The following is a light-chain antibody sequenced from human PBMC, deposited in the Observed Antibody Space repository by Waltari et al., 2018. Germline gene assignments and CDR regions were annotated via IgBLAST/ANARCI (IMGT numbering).Light chain of an antibody. Sequence: DIQMTQSPSSVSASVGDRVTITCRASQDIGRWVAWCQQKPGKAPKVLIYAASSLHSGVPSRFSGSGSGTDFTLTISDLQTEDFATYYCQQYGSSPPGYTFGQGTKLEIK. CDR2: AAS. V-gene: IGKV1D-16*01. J-gene: IGKJ2*01. CDR3: QQYGSSPPGYT. CDR1: QDIGRW.